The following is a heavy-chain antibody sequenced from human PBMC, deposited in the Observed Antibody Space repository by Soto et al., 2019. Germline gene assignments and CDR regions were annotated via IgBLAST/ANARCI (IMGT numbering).Heavy chain of an antibody. CDR1: GYTFTDYA. CDR3: AKGSRMWTPDY. J-gene: IGHJ4*02. D-gene: IGHD2-21*01. V-gene: IGHV1-3*04. CDR2: IATGNGNT. Sequence: ASVEVSCKTSGYTFTDYAILWMRQAPGQTLEWLGWIATGNGNTGFSQKFQDRVTITRDTSATTAYMELTSLRSEDTAVYYCAKGSRMWTPDYWGQGSLVTVST.